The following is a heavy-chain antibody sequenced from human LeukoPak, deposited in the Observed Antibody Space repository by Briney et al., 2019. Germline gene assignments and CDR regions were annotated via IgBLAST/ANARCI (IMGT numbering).Heavy chain of an antibody. V-gene: IGHV1-18*01. CDR1: GYTFTSYG. CDR3: ARLSSSGYYFDY. Sequence: ASVKVSCKASGYTFTSYGISWVRQAPGQGPEWMGWISAYNGNTNYAQKLQGRVTMTTDTSTSTAYMELRSLRSDDTAVYYCARLSSSGYYFDYWGQGTLVTVSS. CDR2: ISAYNGNT. D-gene: IGHD6-6*01. J-gene: IGHJ4*02.